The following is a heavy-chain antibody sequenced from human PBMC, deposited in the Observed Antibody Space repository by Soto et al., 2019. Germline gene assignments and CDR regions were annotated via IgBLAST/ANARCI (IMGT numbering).Heavy chain of an antibody. J-gene: IGHJ6*02. V-gene: IGHV3-30*02. Sequence: GGSLRLSCAASGFTFSSYGMHWVRQAPGKGLEWVAVIWYDGSNKYYADSVKGRFTISRDNSKNTLYLQMNSLRAEDTAVYYCAKDQYSSGWSHFDYYYGMDVWGQGTTVTVSS. CDR3: AKDQYSSGWSHFDYYYGMDV. CDR1: GFTFSSYG. CDR2: IWYDGSNK. D-gene: IGHD6-19*01.